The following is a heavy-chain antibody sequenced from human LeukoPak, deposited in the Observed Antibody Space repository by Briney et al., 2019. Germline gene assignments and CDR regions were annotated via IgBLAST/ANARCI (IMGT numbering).Heavy chain of an antibody. V-gene: IGHV4-31*03. CDR3: ARLSTVRDAFDI. Sequence: SETLSLTCTVSGGSISSGGYYWSWIRQHPGKGLEWIGYIYYSGSTYYNPSLKSRVTISVDTSKNQFSLKLSSVTAADTAVYYCARLSTVRDAFDIWGQGTMVTVSS. CDR1: GGSISSGGYY. J-gene: IGHJ3*02. D-gene: IGHD4-17*01. CDR2: IYYSGST.